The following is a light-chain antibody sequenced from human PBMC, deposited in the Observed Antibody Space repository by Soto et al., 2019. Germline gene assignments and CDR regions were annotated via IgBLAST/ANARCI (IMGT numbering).Light chain of an antibody. J-gene: IGLJ1*01. CDR2: EVN. CDR1: SSDVGAYNY. V-gene: IGLV2-14*01. Sequence: QSALTQPASVSGSPGQSITISCTGTSSDVGAYNYVSWYQQHPGKAPKLMIYEVNSRPSGVSNRFSGSKSGITASLTISGLQAEDEGHYYCSSYASTSTAVFGTGTKVTVL. CDR3: SSYASTSTAV.